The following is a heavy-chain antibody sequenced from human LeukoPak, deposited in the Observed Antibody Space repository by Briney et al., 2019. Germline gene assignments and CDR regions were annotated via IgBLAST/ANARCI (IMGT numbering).Heavy chain of an antibody. CDR1: GYTFTSYA. J-gene: IGHJ6*03. Sequence: SVKVSCKASGYTFTSYAMNWVRQAPGQGLEWMGWINTNTGNPTYAQGFTGRFVFSLDTSVSTAYLQISSLKAEDTAVYYCAGGNTAMAPGDYYYYMDVWGKGTTVTVSS. D-gene: IGHD5-18*01. CDR2: INTNTGNP. CDR3: AGGNTAMAPGDYYYYMDV. V-gene: IGHV7-4-1*02.